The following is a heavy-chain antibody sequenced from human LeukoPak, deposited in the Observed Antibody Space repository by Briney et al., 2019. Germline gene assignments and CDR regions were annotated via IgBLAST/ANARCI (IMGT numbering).Heavy chain of an antibody. V-gene: IGHV4-39*01. J-gene: IGHJ4*02. Sequence: PSETLSLTCTVSGDSITNSNFYWDWIRQSPGKGLEWIGSIFHSGSTNYNPSLKSRVTISVDTSKNQFYLRVRSVTAAETALYYCAGRGIVTGYFDFWGRGTLVTVSS. CDR1: GDSITNSNFY. CDR3: AGRGIVTGYFDF. CDR2: IFHSGST. D-gene: IGHD3-9*01.